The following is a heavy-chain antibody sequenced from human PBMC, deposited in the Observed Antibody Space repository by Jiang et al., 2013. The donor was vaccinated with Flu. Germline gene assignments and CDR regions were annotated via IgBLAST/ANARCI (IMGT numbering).Heavy chain of an antibody. CDR2: IYYSGST. Sequence: GSGLVKPSETLSLTCTVSGGSISSYYWSWIRQPPGKGLEWIGYIYYSGSTNYNPSLKSRVTISVDTSKNQFSLKLSSVTAADTAVYYCARGVVVTATPYFDYWGQGTLVTVSS. D-gene: IGHD2-21*02. CDR1: GGSISSYY. J-gene: IGHJ4*02. V-gene: IGHV4-59*01. CDR3: ARGVVVTATPYFDY.